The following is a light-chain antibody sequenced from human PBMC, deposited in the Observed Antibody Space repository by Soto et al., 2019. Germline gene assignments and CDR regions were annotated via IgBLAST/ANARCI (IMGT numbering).Light chain of an antibody. CDR3: QQSYSTPPT. CDR1: QSISNY. CDR2: AAS. V-gene: IGKV1-39*01. Sequence: DLQMTQSPSSLSASVGDRVTITCRASQSISNYLNWYQQRPGTAPKLLIYAASSLQSGVPSRFSGSGSGTDFTLTINSLQPEDFATYYCQQSYSTPPTFGQGTKLEIK. J-gene: IGKJ2*01.